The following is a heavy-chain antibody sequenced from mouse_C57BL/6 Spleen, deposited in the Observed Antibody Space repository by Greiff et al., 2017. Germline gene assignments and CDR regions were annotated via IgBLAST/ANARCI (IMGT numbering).Heavy chain of an antibody. V-gene: IGHV3-3*01. J-gene: IGHJ1*03. D-gene: IGHD2-12*01. CDR1: GFSINSDCY. Sequence: EVQVVESGPSLVRPSQTLSLTCTVTGFSINSDCYWIWIRQFPGNKLEYIGYTFYSGITYYNPSLESRTYITRDTSKNQFSLKLSSVTTEDTATYYCARGYLNWYFDVWGTGTTVTVSS. CDR3: ARGYLNWYFDV. CDR2: TFYSGIT.